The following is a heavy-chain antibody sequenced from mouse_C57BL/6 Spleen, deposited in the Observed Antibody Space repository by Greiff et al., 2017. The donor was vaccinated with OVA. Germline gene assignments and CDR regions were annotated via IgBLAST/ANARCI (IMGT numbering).Heavy chain of an antibody. CDR3: AMGIFDY. Sequence: QVQLQQPGAELVRPGSSVKLSCKASGYTFTSYWMHWVKQRPIQGLEWIGNIDPSDSDTHYNQKFKDKATLTVDKSSSTAYMQLSSLTSEDSAVYYCAMGIFDYWGQGTTLTVSS. CDR1: GYTFTSYW. V-gene: IGHV1-52*01. J-gene: IGHJ2*01. CDR2: IDPSDSDT.